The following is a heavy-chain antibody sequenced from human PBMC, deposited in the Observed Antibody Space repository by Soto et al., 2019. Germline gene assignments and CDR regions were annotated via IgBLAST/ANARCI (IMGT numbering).Heavy chain of an antibody. D-gene: IGHD3-3*01. CDR1: GFTFRSYA. J-gene: IGHJ4*02. V-gene: IGHV3-30-3*01. CDR3: ARALDFWSAYFDY. CDR2: LSYDEIYK. Sequence: GESLKISCAASGFTFRSYAMHWVRQAPGKGLEWVAILSYDEIYKYYADSVKGRFTISRDNSKNTLYLQMNSLRTEDTAVYYCARALDFWSAYFDYWGQGSLVTVSS.